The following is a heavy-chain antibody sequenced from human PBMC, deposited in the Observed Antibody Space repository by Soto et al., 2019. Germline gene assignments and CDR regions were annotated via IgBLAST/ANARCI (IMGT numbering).Heavy chain of an antibody. CDR1: GGTFRNHV. D-gene: IGHD3-10*01. Sequence: QVQLVQSGAEVKKPGSSVKVSCKASGGTFRNHVFNWVRQAPGQXLEWMGGIIPIIGTPNYAQKFQGRVTITADASTNTVYLDVSSLRSQDTAVYYCARDLEFRDGNIXHLDYWGQGTLVTVSS. V-gene: IGHV1-69*01. J-gene: IGHJ4*02. CDR2: IIPIIGTP. CDR3: ARDLEFRDGNIXHLDY.